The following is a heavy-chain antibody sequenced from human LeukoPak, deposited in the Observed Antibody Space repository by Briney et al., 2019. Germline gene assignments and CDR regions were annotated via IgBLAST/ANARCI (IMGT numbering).Heavy chain of an antibody. V-gene: IGHV1-46*01. CDR3: ANRPQYIAAAGTGGY. CDR2: INPSGGST. CDR1: GYTFTSYY. D-gene: IGHD6-13*01. Sequence: ASVKVSCKASGYTFTSYYMHWVRQAPGQGLEWMGIINPSGGSTSYAQKFQGRVTMTRDTSTSTVYMELSSLRAEDTAVYYCANRPQYIAAAGTGGYWGQGTLVTVSS. J-gene: IGHJ4*02.